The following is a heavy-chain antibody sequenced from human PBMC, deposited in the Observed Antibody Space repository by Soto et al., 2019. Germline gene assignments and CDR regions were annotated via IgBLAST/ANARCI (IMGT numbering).Heavy chain of an antibody. J-gene: IGHJ4*02. CDR3: AREPNYFDY. CDR2: ISPYNGNT. CDR1: GYTFTSYG. V-gene: IGHV1-18*01. Sequence: QVQLVQSGAEVKRPGASVKVSSKATGYTFTSYGISWVRQAPGQGLEWMGWISPYNGNTKYAQKLQGRVTMTTDTSRSTAYMELRSLRSDDTAGYYCAREPNYFDYWGQGTLVTFSS.